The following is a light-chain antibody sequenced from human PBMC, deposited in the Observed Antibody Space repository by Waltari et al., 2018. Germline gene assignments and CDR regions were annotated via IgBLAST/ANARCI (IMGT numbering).Light chain of an antibody. CDR2: DDN. Sequence: SDVLTQAPSVSVAPGQTARVTCEGNNIGGNSAHWYQQAAGQAPVLVIYDDNALPSVFPERFSGSNSGNTATLTISRVEAGDEADYFCQVWNSKGDYLFGPGTKVTVL. J-gene: IGLJ1*01. CDR1: NIGGNS. V-gene: IGLV3-21*02. CDR3: QVWNSKGDYL.